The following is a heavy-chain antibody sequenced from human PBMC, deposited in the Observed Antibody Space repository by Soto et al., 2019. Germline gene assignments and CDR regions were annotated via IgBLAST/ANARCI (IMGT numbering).Heavy chain of an antibody. J-gene: IGHJ4*02. Sequence: PSETLSLTCTVSGDSISSSTYHWCWIRQHPGKGLEWIGSFYSGGITIYNPSLKSRVTISVDTSKNQFSLKLSSVTAADTAVYYCARSVANFDYWGQGTLVTVSS. CDR2: FYSGGIT. CDR3: ARSVANFDY. D-gene: IGHD4-4*01. V-gene: IGHV4-39*07. CDR1: GDSISSSTYH.